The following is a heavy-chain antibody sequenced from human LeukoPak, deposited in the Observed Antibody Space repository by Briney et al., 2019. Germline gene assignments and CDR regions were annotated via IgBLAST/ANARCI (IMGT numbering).Heavy chain of an antibody. D-gene: IGHD2-21*02. J-gene: IGHJ6*03. CDR1: GGSVSGDS. V-gene: IGHV4-59*02. CDR2: IYYTGAI. Sequence: SETLSLTCTVSGGSVSGDSWTWIRQPAGKGLEWIGYIYYTGAIDYNPSLKSRVVMSVDPSKNQFSPQVPSVTAADTAVYFCARNGFRTPCGIDCYSDYMDVWGKGAAVTVSS. CDR3: ARNGFRTPCGIDCYSDYMDV.